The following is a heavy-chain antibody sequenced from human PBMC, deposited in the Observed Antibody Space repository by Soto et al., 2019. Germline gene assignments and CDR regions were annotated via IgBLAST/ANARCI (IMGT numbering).Heavy chain of an antibody. CDR1: GSTFISCT. V-gene: IGHV1-69*01. D-gene: IGHD5-12*01. J-gene: IGHJ4*02. CDR3: ARPSGQLGQYSALPDN. Sequence: SVPESCKCTGSTFISCTSTRVGPAPGQGLEWMGGIIHIFNTPRYAQKFKGRVKISADEFKATVYMGLNSLRSEDTAVYYCARPSGQLGQYSALPDNWGQGTLVTVAS. CDR2: IIHIFNTP.